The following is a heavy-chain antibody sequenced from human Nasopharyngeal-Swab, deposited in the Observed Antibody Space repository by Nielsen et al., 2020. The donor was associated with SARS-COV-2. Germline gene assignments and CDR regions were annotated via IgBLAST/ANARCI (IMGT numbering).Heavy chain of an antibody. Sequence: SETLSLTCAVSGGSISSSNWWSWVRQPPGKGLEWIGEIYHSGSTNYNPSLKSRVTISVDKSKNQFSLKLSSVTAADTAVYYYARESGGDSGWFDPWGQGTLVTVSS. CDR3: ARESGGDSGWFDP. J-gene: IGHJ5*02. CDR1: GGSISSSNW. D-gene: IGHD5-12*01. CDR2: IYHSGST. V-gene: IGHV4-4*02.